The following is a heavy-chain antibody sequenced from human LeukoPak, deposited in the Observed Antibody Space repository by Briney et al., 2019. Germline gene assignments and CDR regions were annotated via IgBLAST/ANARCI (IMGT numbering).Heavy chain of an antibody. D-gene: IGHD3-10*01. Sequence: PGGSLRLSCAASGFTFSGYWMSWVRQAPGKGLEWVANIKQDGSEKYYVDSVKGRFTISRDNAKNSLYLQMNSLRAEDTAVYYCARDPPPRYYHGSGSSIAAGDYWGQGTLVTVSS. J-gene: IGHJ4*02. V-gene: IGHV3-7*01. CDR1: GFTFSGYW. CDR2: IKQDGSEK. CDR3: ARDPPPRYYHGSGSSIAAGDY.